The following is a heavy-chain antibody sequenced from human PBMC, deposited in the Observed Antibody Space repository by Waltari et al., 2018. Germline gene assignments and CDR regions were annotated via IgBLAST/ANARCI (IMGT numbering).Heavy chain of an antibody. Sequence: QVQLQESGPGLVKPSETLSLTCTVSGGSISSYYLSWLRHPPGKGLEWIGYIYYSGSTNYNPSLKSRVTISVDTSKNQFSLKLSSVTAADTAVYYCARGGRWLPTRRFDPWGQGTLVTVSS. CDR1: GGSISSYY. V-gene: IGHV4-59*01. J-gene: IGHJ5*02. CDR2: IYYSGST. D-gene: IGHD3-22*01. CDR3: ARGGRWLPTRRFDP.